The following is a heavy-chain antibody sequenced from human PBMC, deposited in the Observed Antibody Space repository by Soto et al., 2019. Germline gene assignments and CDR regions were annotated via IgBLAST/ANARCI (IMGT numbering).Heavy chain of an antibody. J-gene: IGHJ4*02. Sequence: SETLSLTCTVSGGSMSSYYWGWVRQPPGKGLEWIGYMIYSGNANYNPSLRGRVTISVDMSKSQFSLKLTSVTTADTAVYYCARYYEFWTGLDYWGQGTLVTVSS. CDR3: ARYYEFWTGLDY. V-gene: IGHV4-59*01. D-gene: IGHD3-3*01. CDR1: GGSMSSYY. CDR2: MIYSGNA.